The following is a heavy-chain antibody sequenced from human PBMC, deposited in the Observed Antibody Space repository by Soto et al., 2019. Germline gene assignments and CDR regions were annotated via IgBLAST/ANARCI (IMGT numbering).Heavy chain of an antibody. CDR2: IFYSGST. D-gene: IGHD4-17*01. CDR1: GGSISSYY. J-gene: IGHJ4*02. V-gene: IGHV4-59*01. Sequence: LSLTCTVSGGSISSYYWSWIRQPPGKGLEWIGYIFYSGSTNYNPSLKSRLTISVDTSKNQVSLKLNSVTAADTAVYYCARGAMTKLDYWGQAILVTVSS. CDR3: ARGAMTKLDY.